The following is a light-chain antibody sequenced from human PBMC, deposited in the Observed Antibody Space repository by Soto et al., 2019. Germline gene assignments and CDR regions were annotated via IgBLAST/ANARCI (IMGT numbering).Light chain of an antibody. CDR3: QVWDSISDLVV. J-gene: IGLJ2*01. Sequence: SYELTQPPSVSVAPGQTARITCGGTNIGSKRVQWYQQKPGLAPVLVLYDDSDRPSGIPERFSGSNSGNAATLNISRVEAGDEADYYCQVWDSISDLVVFGGGTQLTVL. CDR1: NIGSKR. CDR2: DDS. V-gene: IGLV3-21*02.